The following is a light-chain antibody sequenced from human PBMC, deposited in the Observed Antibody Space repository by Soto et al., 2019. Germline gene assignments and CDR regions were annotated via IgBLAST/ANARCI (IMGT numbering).Light chain of an antibody. J-gene: IGLJ1*01. CDR1: SSDVGGYNY. CDR2: DVS. V-gene: IGLV2-11*01. Sequence: QSALTQPRSVSGSPGQSVTISCTGTSSDVGGYNYVSWYQQHPGKAPKFMIYDVSKRPSGVPDRFSGSKSGNTASLTISGLQAEDEADYYCCSYAGSYTFGVFGTGTKLTVL. CDR3: CSYAGSYTFGV.